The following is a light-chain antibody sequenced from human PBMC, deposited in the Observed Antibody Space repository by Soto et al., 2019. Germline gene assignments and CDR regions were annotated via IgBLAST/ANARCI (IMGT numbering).Light chain of an antibody. CDR3: LLYSGAPQHWG. V-gene: IGLV7-43*01. Sequence: QTVVTQEPSLTVSPGGTVTLTCASNTGAVTGSYYPNWFQQKPGQAPRALIYNTTNRHSWTPARFSGSLLGGKAALTLSGVQPEDAADYYCLLYSGAPQHWGFGGGTKL. CDR2: NTT. J-gene: IGLJ3*02. CDR1: TGAVTGSYY.